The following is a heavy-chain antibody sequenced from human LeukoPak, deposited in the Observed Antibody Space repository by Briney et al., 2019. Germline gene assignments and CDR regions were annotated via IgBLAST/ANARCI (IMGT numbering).Heavy chain of an antibody. CDR2: IYSGGST. CDR1: GFTFSFYA. D-gene: IGHD6-19*01. J-gene: IGHJ4*02. Sequence: PGGSLRLSCAASGFTFSFYAMSWVCQAPGKGLEWVSVIYSGGSTYYTDSVKGRFTISRDNSKNTLYLQMNSLRAEDTAVYYCARDAVAGFDYWGQGTLVTVSS. V-gene: IGHV3-66*01. CDR3: ARDAVAGFDY.